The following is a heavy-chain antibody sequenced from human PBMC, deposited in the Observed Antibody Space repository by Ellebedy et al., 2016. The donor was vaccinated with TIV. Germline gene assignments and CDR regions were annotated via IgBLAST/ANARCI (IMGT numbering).Heavy chain of an antibody. Sequence: AASVKVSCKASGYTFTGYYMHWVRQAPGQGLEWMGWINPNSGGTNYAQKFQGRVTMTRDTSISTAYMELSRLRSDDTAVYYCARDHVVLGYCSSTSCYAGGYWGQGTLVTVSS. CDR2: INPNSGGT. V-gene: IGHV1-2*02. CDR3: ARDHVVLGYCSSTSCYAGGY. CDR1: GYTFTGYY. J-gene: IGHJ4*02. D-gene: IGHD2-2*01.